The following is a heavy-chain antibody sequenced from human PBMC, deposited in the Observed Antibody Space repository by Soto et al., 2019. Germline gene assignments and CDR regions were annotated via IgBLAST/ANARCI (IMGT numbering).Heavy chain of an antibody. CDR2: IKHDGNEK. J-gene: IGHJ4*02. CDR1: GFIFTSYW. D-gene: IGHD3-16*01. CDR3: ARVRYYDRNFDY. V-gene: IGHV3-7*05. Sequence: EVQVVDSGGGLVQPGGSLRLSCAASGFIFTSYWMSWVRQAPGKGLEWVASIKHDGNEKYYVDPVKGRVTISRDNAKNSVYLQMNSLRAEDTAVYYCARVRYYDRNFDYWGQGTLVTVSS.